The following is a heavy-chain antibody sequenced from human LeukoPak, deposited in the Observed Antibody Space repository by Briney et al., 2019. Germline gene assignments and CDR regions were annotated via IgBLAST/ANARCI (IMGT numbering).Heavy chain of an antibody. CDR1: GGSISSGGYS. CDR3: ARARGYSYIDY. J-gene: IGHJ4*02. V-gene: IGHV4-30-2*01. CDR2: INHSGST. D-gene: IGHD5-18*01. Sequence: SQTLSLTCAVSGGSISSGGYSWSWIRQPPGKGLEWIGYINHSGSTNYNPSLKSRVTISVDTSKNQFSLKLSSVTAADTAVYYCARARGYSYIDYWGQGTLVTVSS.